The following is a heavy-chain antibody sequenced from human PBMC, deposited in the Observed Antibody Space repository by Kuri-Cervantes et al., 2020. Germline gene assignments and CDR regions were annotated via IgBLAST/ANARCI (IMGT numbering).Heavy chain of an antibody. Sequence: ASVKVSCKASGYTFTSYDINWVRQATGQGLEWVGWMNPNSGNTGYAQKFQGRVTMTRNTSISTAYMELSSLRSEDTAVYYCARGYCSSTSCYIDYWGQGTLVTVSS. CDR2: MNPNSGNT. J-gene: IGHJ4*02. CDR1: GYTFTSYD. V-gene: IGHV1-8*01. CDR3: ARGYCSSTSCYIDY. D-gene: IGHD2-2*02.